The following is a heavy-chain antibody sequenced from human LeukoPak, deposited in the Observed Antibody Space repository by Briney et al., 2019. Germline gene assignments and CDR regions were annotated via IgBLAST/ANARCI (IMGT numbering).Heavy chain of an antibody. V-gene: IGHV5-10-1*01. CDR1: GYSFTSYW. J-gene: IGHJ4*02. D-gene: IGHD6-19*01. CDR3: ARDSSGWKFDY. Sequence: GESLRISCKGSGYSFTSYWISWVRQMPGKGLEWMGRIDPTDSYTNYSPSFQGHVTISADRTISTAHLQWSSLKASDTAMYYCARDSSGWKFDYWGQGTLVTVSS. CDR2: IDPTDSYT.